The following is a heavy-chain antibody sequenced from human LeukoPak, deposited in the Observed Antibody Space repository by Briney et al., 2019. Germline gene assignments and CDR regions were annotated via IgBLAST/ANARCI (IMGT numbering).Heavy chain of an antibody. CDR3: AGQPWGYHSWFDP. J-gene: IGHJ5*02. Sequence: SETLSLTCTVSGGSIINTNYYWAWIRQPPGRGLEWMGGIYYPGSTYCKLSLKSRLTISIDTSNNQFFLKLTSVTAEDTAVYYCAGQPWGYHSWFDPWGQGSLVTVSS. V-gene: IGHV4-39*01. CDR1: GGSIINTNYY. D-gene: IGHD5-12*01. CDR2: IYYPGST.